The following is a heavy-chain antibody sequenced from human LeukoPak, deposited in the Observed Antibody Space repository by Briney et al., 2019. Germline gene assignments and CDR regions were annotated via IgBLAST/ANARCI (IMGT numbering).Heavy chain of an antibody. J-gene: IGHJ4*02. D-gene: IGHD3-22*01. CDR2: ISGSGGST. V-gene: IGHV3-23*01. CDR1: GFTFSSYA. Sequence: GGSLRLSCAASGFTFSSYAMSWVRQAPGKGLEWVSAISGSGGSTSYADSVKGRFTISRDNSKNTLYLQMNSLRAEDTAVYYCAKDPTRYYYDSSGYSVFDYWGQGTLVTVSS. CDR3: AKDPTRYYYDSSGYSVFDY.